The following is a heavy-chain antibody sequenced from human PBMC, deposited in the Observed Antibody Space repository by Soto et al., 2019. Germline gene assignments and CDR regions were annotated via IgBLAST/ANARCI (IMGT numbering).Heavy chain of an antibody. CDR1: GGSISSYY. V-gene: IGHV4-59*08. J-gene: IGHJ3*02. D-gene: IGHD6-19*01. CDR3: AKYDFLAGTHDAFDI. Sequence: ETLSLTCTVSGGSISSYYWSWIRQPPGKGLEWIGYFSDSGNTNYNPSLKTRVTISVDTSKNQFSLKLTSVTAADMAMYYCAKYDFLAGTHDAFDIWGQGTMVTVSS. CDR2: FSDSGNT.